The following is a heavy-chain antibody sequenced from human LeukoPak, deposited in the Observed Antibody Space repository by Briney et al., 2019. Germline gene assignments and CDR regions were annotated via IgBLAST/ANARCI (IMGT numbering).Heavy chain of an antibody. CDR2: IYYSGST. CDR3: ARRSDIVVVPAATPDY. Sequence: SSETLSLTCTVSGVSISSYYWSWIRQPPGKGLEWIGYIYYSGSTNYNPSLKSRVTISVDTSKNQFSLKLSSVTAADTAVYYCARRSDIVVVPAATPDYWGQGTLVTVSS. V-gene: IGHV4-59*08. D-gene: IGHD2-2*01. CDR1: GVSISSYY. J-gene: IGHJ4*02.